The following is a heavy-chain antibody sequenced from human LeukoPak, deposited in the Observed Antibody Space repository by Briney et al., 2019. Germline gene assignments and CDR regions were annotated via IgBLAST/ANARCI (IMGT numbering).Heavy chain of an antibody. CDR2: ISSSRSYT. Sequence: GGSLRLSCAASGFTFSDYYMSWIRQAPGKGLEWVSYISSSRSYTNYADSVKGRLTISRDNAKNSLYLQMNSLRAEDTAVYYRARAAGDYSFNYYYYYGMDVWGQGTTVTVSS. CDR1: GFTFSDYY. V-gene: IGHV3-11*06. CDR3: ARAAGDYSFNYYYYYGMDV. D-gene: IGHD4-11*01. J-gene: IGHJ6*02.